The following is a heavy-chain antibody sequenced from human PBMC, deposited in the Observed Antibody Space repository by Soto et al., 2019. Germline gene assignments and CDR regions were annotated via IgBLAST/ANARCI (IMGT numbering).Heavy chain of an antibody. Sequence: GGSLRLSCAASGFTLRDYWMHWVRQAPGKGLVWVSRINSDGSSTSYADSVKGRFIISRDSAKNMLYLQMNSLRAEDTALYYCTRDPAPSGWYDYWGRGTLVTVSS. CDR2: INSDGSST. D-gene: IGHD6-19*01. CDR3: TRDPAPSGWYDY. CDR1: GFTLRDYW. V-gene: IGHV3-74*01. J-gene: IGHJ4*02.